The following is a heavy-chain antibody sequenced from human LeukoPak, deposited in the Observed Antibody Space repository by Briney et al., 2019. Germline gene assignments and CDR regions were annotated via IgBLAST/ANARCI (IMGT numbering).Heavy chain of an antibody. CDR2: INPNSGGT. CDR1: GYTFTDYY. Sequence: ASVKVSCKASGYTFTDYYMHWVRQAPGQGLEWMGWINPNSGGTNYAQKFQGRVTMTRETSFSTDYMELSSLRSDDTAVYYCARVDIVILPAAIYYGMDVWGQGTTVTVSS. CDR3: ARVDIVILPAAIYYGMDV. V-gene: IGHV1-2*02. D-gene: IGHD2-2*03. J-gene: IGHJ6*02.